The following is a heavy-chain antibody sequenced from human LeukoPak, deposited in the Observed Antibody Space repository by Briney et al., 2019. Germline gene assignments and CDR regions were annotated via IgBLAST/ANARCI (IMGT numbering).Heavy chain of an antibody. CDR2: ISYDGSNK. V-gene: IGHV3-30-3*01. CDR1: GFTFSSDA. Sequence: GGSLRLSCAASGFTFSSDAMHWVRQAPGKGLEWVAVISYDGSNKYYTDSVKGRFTISRDNSKNTLYLQMNSLRAEDTAVYYCARVNDDYSPYYYYYGMDVWGQGTTVTVSS. CDR3: ARVNDDYSPYYYYYGMDV. J-gene: IGHJ6*02. D-gene: IGHD4-11*01.